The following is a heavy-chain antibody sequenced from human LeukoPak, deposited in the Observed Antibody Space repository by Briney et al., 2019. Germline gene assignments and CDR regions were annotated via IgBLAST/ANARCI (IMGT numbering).Heavy chain of an antibody. Sequence: ASVKVSCKASGYTFTSYGISWVRQAPGQGLEWMGWISAYNGNTNYAQKLQGRVTMTTDTSTSTAYTELRSLRSDDTAVYYCAREGGRDIVVVPAARGAFDIWGQGTMVTVSS. CDR3: AREGGRDIVVVPAARGAFDI. J-gene: IGHJ3*02. V-gene: IGHV1-18*01. D-gene: IGHD2-2*01. CDR1: GYTFTSYG. CDR2: ISAYNGNT.